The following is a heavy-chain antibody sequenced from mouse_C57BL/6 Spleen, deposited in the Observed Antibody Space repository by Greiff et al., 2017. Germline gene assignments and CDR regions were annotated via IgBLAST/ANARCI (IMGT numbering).Heavy chain of an antibody. CDR3: ALVAGDYFDY. CDR1: GYTFTSYW. J-gene: IGHJ2*01. V-gene: IGHV1-69*01. Sequence: QVQLQQPGAELVMPGASVTLSCKASGYTFTSYWMHWVKQRPGQGLEWIGEIDPSDSYTNYNQKFKGKSTLTVDKSSSTAYMQLSSLTSEDSAVYYCALVAGDYFDYWGQGTTLTVSS. D-gene: IGHD1-1*01. CDR2: IDPSDSYT.